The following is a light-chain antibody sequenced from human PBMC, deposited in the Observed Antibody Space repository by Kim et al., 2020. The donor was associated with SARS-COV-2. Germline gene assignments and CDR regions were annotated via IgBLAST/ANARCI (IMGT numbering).Light chain of an antibody. CDR2: DTS. V-gene: IGKV3-11*01. CDR3: QQRRSWPLT. Sequence: PGERATLPCRARQSVTGRVSWYQQRPGQAPRLLIYDTSNRATGIPARFSGSGSGTDFTLTISSLEPEDFAVYYCQQRRSWPLTFGGGTKVDIK. J-gene: IGKJ4*01. CDR1: QSVTGR.